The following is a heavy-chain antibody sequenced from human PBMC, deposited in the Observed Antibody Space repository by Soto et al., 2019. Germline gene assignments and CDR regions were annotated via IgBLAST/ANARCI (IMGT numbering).Heavy chain of an antibody. J-gene: IGHJ4*02. CDR1: GGSFSGYY. D-gene: IGHD2-2*01. V-gene: IGHV4-34*01. CDR3: ARAPGVPAAMWGNFGY. Sequence: QVQLQQWGAGLLKPSETLSLTCAVYGGSFSGYYWSWIRQPPGKGLEWIGEINHSGSTNYDPSLKRRVTISVDTSENQCSLKLCSVTAADSAVYYCARAPGVPAAMWGNFGYWGQGTLVTVSS. CDR2: INHSGST.